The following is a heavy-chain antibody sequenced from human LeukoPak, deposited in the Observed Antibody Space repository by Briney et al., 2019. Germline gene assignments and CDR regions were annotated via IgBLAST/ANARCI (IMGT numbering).Heavy chain of an antibody. CDR2: ISYDGSNK. CDR1: GFTFSSYG. D-gene: IGHD2-21*01. CDR3: AKGSGLVGFDP. Sequence: GGSLRLSCAASGFTFSSYGMHWVRQAPGKGLEWVAVISYDGSNKYYADSVKGRFTISRDNSKNTLYLQMNSLRAEDTAVYYCAKGSGLVGFDPWGQGTLVTVSS. V-gene: IGHV3-30*18. J-gene: IGHJ5*02.